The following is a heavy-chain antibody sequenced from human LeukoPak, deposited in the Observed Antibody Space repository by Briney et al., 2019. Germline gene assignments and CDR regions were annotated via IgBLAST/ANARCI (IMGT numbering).Heavy chain of an antibody. CDR1: GYTFTDYD. V-gene: IGHV1-8*01. D-gene: IGHD2-2*01. J-gene: IGHJ5*02. CDR2: IHPRSGYS. Sequence: ASVKVSYKTSGYTFTDYDVNWVRQAPGQGLEWMGHIHPRSGYSESAQRFQGRLSMTRDVSTDTAYMELSTLTSDDTAVYYCARVTSGMRYNWFDPWGQGTLIIVSS. CDR3: ARVTSGMRYNWFDP.